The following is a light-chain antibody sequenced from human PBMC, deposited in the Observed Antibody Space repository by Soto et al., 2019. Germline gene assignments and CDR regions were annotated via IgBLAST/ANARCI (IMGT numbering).Light chain of an antibody. CDR2: WAS. CDR3: QLYYPTSWT. Sequence: DIVMTQSPDSLAVSLGERATINCKSSQSVLYSSNNKNYSAWYQQKPGQPPKLLTYWASTRESGVPDRFSGSGSGTDYTLTISSMKTAHVAVFYYQLYYPTSWTFGQGTKVEIK. J-gene: IGKJ1*01. V-gene: IGKV4-1*01. CDR1: QSVLYSSNNKNY.